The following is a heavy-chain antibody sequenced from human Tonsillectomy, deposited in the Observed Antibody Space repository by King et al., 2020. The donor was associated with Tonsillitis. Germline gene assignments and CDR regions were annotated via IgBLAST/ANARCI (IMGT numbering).Heavy chain of an antibody. Sequence: VQLVESGGGLVKPGGSLRLSCAASGFTFSSFSMNWVRQAPGRGLEWVSSISGGSSYIHYADSVRGRFTTSRDNAKNSLYLQMNSLRAEDTGLYYCARDHGSNWSPLDYWGQGILVTVSS. D-gene: IGHD4-11*01. CDR3: ARDHGSNWSPLDY. V-gene: IGHV3-21*03. CDR1: GFTFSSFS. J-gene: IGHJ4*02. CDR2: ISGGSSYI.